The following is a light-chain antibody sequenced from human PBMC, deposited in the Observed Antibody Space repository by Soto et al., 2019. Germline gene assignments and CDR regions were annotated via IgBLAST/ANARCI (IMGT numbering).Light chain of an antibody. CDR3: SSYGGRNDLI. CDR1: SSDIGFYDY. Sequence: QSALTQPPSASGSPGQSVIISCTGTSSDIGFYDYVSWYQHHPGQAPKLLIYDVNKSPSGVPDRFSGSKSGNSASLTVSGLQAEDEADYYCSSYGGRNDLIFGTGTKLTVL. J-gene: IGLJ1*01. CDR2: DVN. V-gene: IGLV2-8*01.